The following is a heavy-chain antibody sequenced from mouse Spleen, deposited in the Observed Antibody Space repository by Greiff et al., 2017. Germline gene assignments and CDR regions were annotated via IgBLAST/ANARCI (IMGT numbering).Heavy chain of an antibody. V-gene: IGHV1-53*01. CDR1: GYTFTSYW. Sequence: QVQLQQPGTELVKPGASVKLSCKASGYTFTSYWMHWVKQRPGQGLEWIGNINPSNGGTNYNEKFKSKATLTVDKSSSTDYMQLSSRTSEDSAVYYCARDYYGSSPFAYWGQGTLVTVSA. D-gene: IGHD1-1*01. J-gene: IGHJ3*01. CDR3: ARDYYGSSPFAY. CDR2: INPSNGGT.